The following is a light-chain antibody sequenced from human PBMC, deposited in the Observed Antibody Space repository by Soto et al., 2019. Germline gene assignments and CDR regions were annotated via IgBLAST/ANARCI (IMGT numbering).Light chain of an antibody. CDR2: WAS. Sequence: DIVMTQSPVSLAVSLGERATINCKSSQRVLYSSNNKNYLAWYQQKPGQPPKLLIYWASTRESGVPDRFSGSGSGTDFPLTISSLQAEDVAVYYCQQYYSTPYTFGQGTKPEIK. CDR1: QRVLYSSNNKNY. V-gene: IGKV4-1*01. J-gene: IGKJ2*01. CDR3: QQYYSTPYT.